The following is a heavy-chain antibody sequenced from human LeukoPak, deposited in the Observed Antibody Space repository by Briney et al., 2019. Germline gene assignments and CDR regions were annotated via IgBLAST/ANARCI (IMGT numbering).Heavy chain of an antibody. D-gene: IGHD2-21*01. Sequence: PSETLSLTCAVSSDSMTSDNWWSWVRQPPGKGLEWIGETFHRGSTNYNPSLKNRITMSLDKSKNQSSLTLSSVTAADTAVYYCARIPFHYYSLDVWGQGATVTVSS. CDR2: TFHRGST. CDR3: ARIPFHYYSLDV. V-gene: IGHV4-4*02. CDR1: SDSMTSDNW. J-gene: IGHJ6*02.